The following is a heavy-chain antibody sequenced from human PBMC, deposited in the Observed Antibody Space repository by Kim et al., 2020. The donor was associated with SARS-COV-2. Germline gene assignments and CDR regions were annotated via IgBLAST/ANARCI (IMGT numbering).Heavy chain of an antibody. CDR1: GFTFSSYA. Sequence: GGSLRLSCAASGFTFSSYAMSWVRQAPGKGLEWVSAISGSGGSTYYADSVKGRFTISRDNSKNTLYLQMNSLRAEDTAIYYCAKGSEAAAGPYYFDYWGQGTLVTVSS. J-gene: IGHJ4*02. D-gene: IGHD6-13*01. CDR2: ISGSGGST. V-gene: IGHV3-23*01. CDR3: AKGSEAAAGPYYFDY.